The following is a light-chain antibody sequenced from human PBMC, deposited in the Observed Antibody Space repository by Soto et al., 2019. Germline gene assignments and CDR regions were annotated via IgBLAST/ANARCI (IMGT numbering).Light chain of an antibody. CDR3: QQSFTTASIT. Sequence: DIQMTQYPSSLSASVGDRVTITCRASQSISRNLNWYQHKPGKAPKLLIYAASSLQNGVPSRFRGGGSGTEFTPSINSLQPEDFGTYYCQQSFTTASITFGQGTRLEIK. CDR1: QSISRN. V-gene: IGKV1-39*01. J-gene: IGKJ5*01. CDR2: AAS.